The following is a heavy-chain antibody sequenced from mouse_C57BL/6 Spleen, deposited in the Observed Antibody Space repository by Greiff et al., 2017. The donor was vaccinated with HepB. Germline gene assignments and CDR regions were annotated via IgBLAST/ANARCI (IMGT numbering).Heavy chain of an antibody. CDR3: TRHSYYGSSYWYFDV. D-gene: IGHD1-1*01. J-gene: IGHJ1*03. Sequence: VKLVESGAELVRPGASVTLSCKASGYTFTDYEMHWVKQTPVHGLEWIGAIDPETGGTAYNQKFKGKAILTADKSSSTAYMELRSLTSEDSAVYYCTRHSYYGSSYWYFDVWGTGTTVTVSS. V-gene: IGHV1-15*01. CDR1: GYTFTDYE. CDR2: IDPETGGT.